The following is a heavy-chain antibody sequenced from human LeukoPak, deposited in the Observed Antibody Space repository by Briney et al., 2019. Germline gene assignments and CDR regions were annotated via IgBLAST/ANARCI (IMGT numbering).Heavy chain of an antibody. Sequence: SGGSLRLSCVASGFTFRVYWMTWVRQAPGRGLEWVANVQQDGTEEFYVGSVKGRLTISRDKGKNSLCLQMNRLRIEEKDIKYFARAGGTSWADSWGQGTLVTVSS. CDR1: GFTFRVYW. J-gene: IGHJ4*02. V-gene: IGHV3-7*01. D-gene: IGHD1-14*01. CDR3: ARAGGTSWADS. CDR2: VQQDGTEE.